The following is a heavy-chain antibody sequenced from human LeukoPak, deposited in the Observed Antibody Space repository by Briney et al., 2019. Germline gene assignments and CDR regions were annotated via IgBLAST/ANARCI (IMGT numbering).Heavy chain of an antibody. CDR1: GFTFSNAW. CDR2: ISYAGSNK. V-gene: IGHV3-30-3*01. CDR3: ARDLKEGDYSNVYYYYGMDV. Sequence: GGSLRLSRAASGFTFSNAWMHWVRQAPGKGLEWVAVISYAGSNKYYADSVKGRFTISRDNSKNTLYLQMNSLRAEDAAVYYCARDLKEGDYSNVYYYYGMDVWGQGTTVTVSS. J-gene: IGHJ6*02. D-gene: IGHD4-17*01.